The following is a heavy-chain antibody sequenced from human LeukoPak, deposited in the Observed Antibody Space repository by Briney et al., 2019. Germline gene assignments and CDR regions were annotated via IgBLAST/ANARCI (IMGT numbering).Heavy chain of an antibody. CDR1: GFTFSSYS. D-gene: IGHD1-14*01. Sequence: GGSLRLSCVASGFTFSSYSMNWARQAPGKGLEWVSCIRSDSSYMYYADSVKGRFTISRDNAKDSLCLQMNSLRAEDTAVYYCARDAGRMDVWGQGTTVTVSS. CDR3: ARDAGRMDV. J-gene: IGHJ6*02. V-gene: IGHV3-21*03. CDR2: IRSDSSYM.